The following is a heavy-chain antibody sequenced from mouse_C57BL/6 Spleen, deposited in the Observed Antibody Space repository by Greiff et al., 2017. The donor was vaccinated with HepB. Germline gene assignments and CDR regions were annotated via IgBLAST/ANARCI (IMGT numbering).Heavy chain of an antibody. CDR2: IHPNSGST. D-gene: IGHD3-1*01. J-gene: IGHJ2*01. CDR3: ARSGGPYYFDY. Sequence: QVQLQQPGAELVKPGASVKLSCKASGYTFTSYWMHRVKQRPGQGLEWIGMIHPNSGSTNYNEKFKSKATLTVDKSSSTAYMQLSSLTSEDSAVYYCARSGGPYYFDYWGQGTTLTVSS. V-gene: IGHV1-64*01. CDR1: GYTFTSYW.